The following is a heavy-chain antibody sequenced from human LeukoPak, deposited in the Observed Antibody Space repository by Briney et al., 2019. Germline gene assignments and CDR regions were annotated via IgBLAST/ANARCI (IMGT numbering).Heavy chain of an antibody. V-gene: IGHV3-48*01. CDR1: GFTFSSYS. CDR2: IRISNSTI. CDR3: ARAIGTMVRGVNYLDY. J-gene: IGHJ4*02. Sequence: GGSLRLSCAVSGFTFSSYSMNWVRQAPGKGLHWISYIRISNSTIYYADFVKGRFTISRDNSKNTLYVQMNSLRAEDTAVYYCARAIGTMVRGVNYLDYWGQRTLVTVSS. D-gene: IGHD3-10*01.